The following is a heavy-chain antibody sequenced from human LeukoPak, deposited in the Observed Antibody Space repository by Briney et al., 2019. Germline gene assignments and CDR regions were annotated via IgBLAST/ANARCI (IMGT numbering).Heavy chain of an antibody. CDR2: ISAYNGNT. CDR1: SYTFTNYA. J-gene: IGHJ6*03. V-gene: IGHV1-18*01. D-gene: IGHD3-10*01. CDR3: ARGPGSQDYYGSGSYSYYYYYMDV. Sequence: ASVKVSCKASSYTFTNYAFNWVRQAPGQGLEWMGWISAYNGNTNYAQKLQGGVTMTTDTSTSTACMELRSLRSEDTAVYYRARGPGSQDYYGSGSYSYYYYYMDVWGKGTTVTVSS.